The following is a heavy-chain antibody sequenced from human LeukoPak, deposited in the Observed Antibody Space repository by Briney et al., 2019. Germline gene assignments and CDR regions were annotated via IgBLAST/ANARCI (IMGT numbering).Heavy chain of an antibody. CDR2: ISNSGSNI. V-gene: IGHV3-11*04. Sequence: PGGSLRLSCAASGFTFSNYYMSWIRQAPGKGLEWVSYISNSGSNIYYGDSVKGRFTISGDNAKNSVYLQMNSLRAEDTAVYYCARTSRYYSGYDFDYWGQGTLVTVSS. CDR3: ARTSRYYSGYDFDY. J-gene: IGHJ4*02. CDR1: GFTFSNYY. D-gene: IGHD5-12*01.